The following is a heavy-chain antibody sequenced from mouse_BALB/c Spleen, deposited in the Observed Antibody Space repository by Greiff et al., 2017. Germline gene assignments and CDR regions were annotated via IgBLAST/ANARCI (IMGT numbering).Heavy chain of an antibody. V-gene: IGHV5-17*02. Sequence: EVHLVESGGGLVQPGGSRKLSCAASGFTFSSFGMHWVRQAPEKGLEWVAYISSGSSTIYYADTVKGRFTISRDNPKNTLFLQMTSLRSEDTAMYYCARREGNPFAYWGQGTLVTVSA. CDR2: ISSGSSTI. CDR1: GFTFSSFG. D-gene: IGHD2-1*01. CDR3: ARREGNPFAY. J-gene: IGHJ3*01.